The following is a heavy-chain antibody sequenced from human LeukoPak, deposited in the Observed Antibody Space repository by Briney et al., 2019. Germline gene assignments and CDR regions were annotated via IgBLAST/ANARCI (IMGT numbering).Heavy chain of an antibody. J-gene: IGHJ6*03. CDR3: ARGRRFGYSSGHYYYYYMDV. V-gene: IGHV4-34*01. Sequence: SSETLSLTCAVYGGSFSGYYWSWIRQPPGKGLEWIGEINHSGSTNYNPSLKSRVTISVDTSKNQFSLKLSSVTAADTAVYYCARGRRFGYSSGHYYYYYMDVWGKGTTVTVSS. CDR2: INHSGST. CDR1: GGSFSGYY. D-gene: IGHD6-19*01.